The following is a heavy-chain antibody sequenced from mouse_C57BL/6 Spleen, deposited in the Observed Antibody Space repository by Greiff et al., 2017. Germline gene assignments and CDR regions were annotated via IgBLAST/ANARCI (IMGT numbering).Heavy chain of an antibody. V-gene: IGHV1-85*01. J-gene: IGHJ1*03. D-gene: IGHD1-1*01. CDR1: GYTFTSYD. Sequence: VQLQQSGPELVKPGASVKLSCKASGYTFTSYDINWVKQRPGQGLEWIGWSYPRDGSTKYNEKFKGKATLTVDTSSSTAYMELHSLTSADSAVYFCARDYYGSSRDWYFDVWGTGTTGTVDS. CDR3: ARDYYGSSRDWYFDV. CDR2: SYPRDGST.